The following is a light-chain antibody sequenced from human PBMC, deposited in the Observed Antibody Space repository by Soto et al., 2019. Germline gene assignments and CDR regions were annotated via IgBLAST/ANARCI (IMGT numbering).Light chain of an antibody. J-gene: IGKJ1*01. CDR1: HRVSSRY. Sequence: ERLLTQSPGRLAWSPAERATLSCSASHRVSSRYLAWSQQNHGQAPRLLIYGASSRGTGIPDRFSGSGSGTDFTLTISRLEPEDFAVYYCQQYGSSQWTFGQGTKVE. V-gene: IGKV3-20*01. CDR2: GAS. CDR3: QQYGSSQWT.